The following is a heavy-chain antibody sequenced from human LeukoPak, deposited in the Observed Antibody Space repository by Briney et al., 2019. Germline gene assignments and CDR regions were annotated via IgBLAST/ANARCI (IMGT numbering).Heavy chain of an antibody. CDR1: GGSIRSYY. D-gene: IGHD4-11*01. V-gene: IGHV4-59*01. CDR3: ARVLTTQTTNWFDP. Sequence: SETLSLTCNVSGGSIRSYYWSWLRQPPGKGLEWIGYIHYSGSTNYNPSLKSRVTISVDTSRTQFSLRLTSVTAADTAMYYCARVLTTQTTNWFDPWGQGTLVTVSS. CDR2: IHYSGST. J-gene: IGHJ5*02.